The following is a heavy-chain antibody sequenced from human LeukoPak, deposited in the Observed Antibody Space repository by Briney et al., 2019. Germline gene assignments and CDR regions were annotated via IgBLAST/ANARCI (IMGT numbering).Heavy chain of an antibody. CDR1: GFIFSSYG. CDR2: IWYDGSIK. D-gene: IGHD3-10*01. Sequence: GGSLRLSCAASGFIFSSYGMHWVRQAPGKGLEWVAVIWYDGSIKYYADSVKGRFTISRDNPKNTLYLQMNSLRAEDTAVYYCARDGTYYYGSGSQNYYYYGMDVWGQGATVTVSS. CDR3: ARDGTYYYGSGSQNYYYYGMDV. V-gene: IGHV3-33*01. J-gene: IGHJ6*02.